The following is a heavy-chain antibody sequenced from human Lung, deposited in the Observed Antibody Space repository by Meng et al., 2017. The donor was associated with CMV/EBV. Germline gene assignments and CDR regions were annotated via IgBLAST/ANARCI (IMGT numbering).Heavy chain of an antibody. V-gene: IGHV3-43D*03. D-gene: IGHD3-22*01. J-gene: IGHJ6*02. CDR2: ISWDGGST. CDR1: GFTFDNHA. CDR3: AKDHDSSRRIMDV. Sequence: GESXKISCAASGFTFDNHAMHWVRQAPGKGLEWVSLISWDGGSTSYADSVKGRFTISRDNSKNSLFLQMNSLRPEDSALYYCAKDHDSSRRIMDVWGQGTTVTVSS.